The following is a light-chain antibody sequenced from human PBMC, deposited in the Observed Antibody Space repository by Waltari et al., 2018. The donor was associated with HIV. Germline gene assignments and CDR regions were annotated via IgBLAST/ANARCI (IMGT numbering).Light chain of an antibody. CDR3: SSYTSSRSYV. Sequence: QSALTQPASVSGSPGQSITISCPGTSSDVGGYNYVSWYQQHPGKAPKLMIYAVSNRPSGVSNRFSGSKSGNTASLTIAGLQAEDEADYYCSSYTSSRSYVCGTGTRVTV. CDR2: AVS. CDR1: SSDVGGYNY. J-gene: IGLJ1*01. V-gene: IGLV2-14*03.